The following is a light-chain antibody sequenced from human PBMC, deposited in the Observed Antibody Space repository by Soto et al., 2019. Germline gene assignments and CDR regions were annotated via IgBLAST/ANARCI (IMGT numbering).Light chain of an antibody. CDR1: SGSVSTSYY. Sequence: TVVTQEPSFSMSPGRTVTLTCGLSSGSVSTSYYPSWYQLTPGQAPRTLIYSTNTRSSGVPNRFSGSILENKAALTITGAQADDESDYYCVLYMGTGISVFGGGTKVTVL. CDR3: VLYMGTGISV. CDR2: STN. V-gene: IGLV8-61*01. J-gene: IGLJ3*02.